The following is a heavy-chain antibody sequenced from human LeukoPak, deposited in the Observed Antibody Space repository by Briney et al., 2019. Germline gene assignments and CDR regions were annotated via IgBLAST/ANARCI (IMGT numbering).Heavy chain of an antibody. V-gene: IGHV3-11*04. CDR2: ISSTGNTI. J-gene: IGHJ4*02. CDR1: GFTFSDYY. D-gene: IGHD6-13*01. CDR3: ARDQAIAAAGTTWGFDY. Sequence: NTGGSLRLSCAASGFTFSDYYMSWIRQAPGRGLEWVSYISSTGNTIYYADSVKGRFTISRDNAKNSLYLQMNSLRAEDTAVYYCARDQAIAAAGTTWGFDYWGQGTLVTVSS.